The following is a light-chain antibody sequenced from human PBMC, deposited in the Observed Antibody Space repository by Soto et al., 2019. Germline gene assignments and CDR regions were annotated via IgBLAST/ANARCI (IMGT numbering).Light chain of an antibody. CDR1: QSISIW. V-gene: IGKV1-5*03. Sequence: DIHMTQSPSTLSASVGDRVTITCRASQSISIWLAWYQQKPGKAPNLLIYKTSSLETGVPSRFSYSGSGTEFTLAISSLQPDDFATYYCQHWNDYSWTFGQVTKVEVK. CDR3: QHWNDYSWT. CDR2: KTS. J-gene: IGKJ1*01.